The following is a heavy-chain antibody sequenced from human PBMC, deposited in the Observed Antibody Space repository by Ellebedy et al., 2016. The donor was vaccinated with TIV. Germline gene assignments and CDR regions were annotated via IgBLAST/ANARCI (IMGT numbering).Heavy chain of an antibody. CDR1: GFTFSSYS. J-gene: IGHJ4*02. CDR2: ISSSSSTI. CDR3: ARAGSWNDWYFDY. D-gene: IGHD1-1*01. Sequence: GESLKISXAASGFTFSSYSMNWVRQAPGKGLEWVSYISSSSSTIYYADSVKGRFTISRDNAKNSLYLQMNSLRDEDTAVYYCARAGSWNDWYFDYWGQGTLVTVSS. V-gene: IGHV3-48*02.